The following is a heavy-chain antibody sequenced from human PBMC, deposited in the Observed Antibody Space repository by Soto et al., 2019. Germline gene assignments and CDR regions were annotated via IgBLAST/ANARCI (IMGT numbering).Heavy chain of an antibody. Sequence: PGGSLRLSCAASGFSFSNYWMSWVRQAPGKGLEWVANVKQDGSQKWYVDSVKGRFTISRDNAQNSLYLQMNSLRVEDTAVYYCARGDYYDSSGPFSDAFDIWGQGTMVTVS. J-gene: IGHJ3*02. CDR2: VKQDGSQK. D-gene: IGHD3-22*01. V-gene: IGHV3-7*04. CDR1: GFSFSNYW. CDR3: ARGDYYDSSGPFSDAFDI.